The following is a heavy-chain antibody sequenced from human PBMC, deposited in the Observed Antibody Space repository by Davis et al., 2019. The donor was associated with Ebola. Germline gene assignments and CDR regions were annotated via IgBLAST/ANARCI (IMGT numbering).Heavy chain of an antibody. CDR2: ISSSGSTI. V-gene: IGHV3-48*04. D-gene: IGHD5-18*01. J-gene: IGHJ6*02. CDR3: ARYSYGPEYGMDV. CDR1: GFTFSSYS. Sequence: PGGSLRLSCAASGFTFSSYSMNWVRQAPGKGLEWVSYISSSGSTIYYADSVKGRFTISRDNAKNSLYLQMNSLRAEDTAVYYCARYSYGPEYGMDVWGQGTTVTVSS.